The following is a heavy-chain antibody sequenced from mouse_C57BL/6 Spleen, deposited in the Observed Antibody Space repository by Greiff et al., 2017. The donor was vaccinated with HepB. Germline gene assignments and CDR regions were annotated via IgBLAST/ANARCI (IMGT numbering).Heavy chain of an antibody. J-gene: IGHJ1*03. D-gene: IGHD1-1*01. CDR1: GFTFSSYA. CDR2: ISDGGSYT. CDR3: ARGRSKGDWYFDV. Sequence: EVKLMESGGGLVKPGGSLKLSCAASGFTFSSYAMSWVRQTPEKRLEWVATISDGGSYTYYPDNVKGRFTISRDNAKNNLYLQMSHLKSEDTAMYYCARGRSKGDWYFDVWGTGTTVTVSS. V-gene: IGHV5-4*03.